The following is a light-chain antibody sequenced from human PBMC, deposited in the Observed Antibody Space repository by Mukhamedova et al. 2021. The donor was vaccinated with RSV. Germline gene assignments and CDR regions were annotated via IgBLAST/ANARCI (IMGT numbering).Light chain of an antibody. Sequence: WYQRRVHGKAPKLLIYKASNLQSGVPSRFSGSGSGTEFTLTISSLQPDDFATYFCQQYITYWMFGQGTKVEIK. V-gene: IGKV1-5*03. CDR2: KAS. CDR3: QQYITYWM. J-gene: IGKJ1*01.